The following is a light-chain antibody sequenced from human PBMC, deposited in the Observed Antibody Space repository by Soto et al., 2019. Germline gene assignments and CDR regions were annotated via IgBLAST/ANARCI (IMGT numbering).Light chain of an antibody. J-gene: IGKJ1*01. V-gene: IGKV3-20*01. CDR3: QQYGRSWT. CDR1: QSVSSSY. CDR2: GAS. Sequence: EIVLTQSPFTLSLSPVXXAXLXXXASQSVSSSYLAWYQQKPGQAPRLLIYGASSRATGIPDRFSGSGSGTDFTLTISRLEPEDFAVYYCQQYGRSWTFGQGTKVDIK.